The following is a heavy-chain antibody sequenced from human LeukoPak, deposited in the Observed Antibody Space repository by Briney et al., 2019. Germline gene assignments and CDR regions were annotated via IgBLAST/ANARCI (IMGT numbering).Heavy chain of an antibody. CDR3: ARLRWGDWFDP. D-gene: IGHD4-23*01. V-gene: IGHV3-66*02. CDR1: GFTVSSNY. J-gene: IGHJ5*02. CDR2: IYSGGST. Sequence: PGGSLRLSRAASGFTVSSNYMSWVRQAPGKGLEWVSVIYSGGSTYYADSVKGRFTISRDNSKNTLYLQMNSLRAEDTAVYYCARLRWGDWFDPWGQGTLVTVSS.